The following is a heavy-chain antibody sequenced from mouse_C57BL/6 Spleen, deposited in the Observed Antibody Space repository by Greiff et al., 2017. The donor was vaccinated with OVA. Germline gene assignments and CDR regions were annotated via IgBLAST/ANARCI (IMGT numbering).Heavy chain of an antibody. CDR3: TRWVYYADY. V-gene: IGHV1-15*01. CDR2: IDPETGGT. J-gene: IGHJ2*01. Sequence: QVQLKESGAELVRPGASVTLSCKASGYTFTDYEMHWVKQTPVHGLEWIGAIDPETGGTAYNQKFKGKAILTADKSSSTAYMELRSLTSEDSAVYYCTRWVYYADYWGQGTTLTVSS. D-gene: IGHD2-1*01. CDR1: GYTFTDYE.